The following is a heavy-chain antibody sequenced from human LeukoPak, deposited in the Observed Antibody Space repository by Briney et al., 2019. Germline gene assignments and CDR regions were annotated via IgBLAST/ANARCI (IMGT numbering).Heavy chain of an antibody. Sequence: SVKVSCKASGYTFTSYGISWVRQAPGQGLEWMGGIIPIFGTANYAQKFQDRVTITADESTSTAYMELSSLRSEDTAVYYCARYPSSAVTTREYYYYMDVWGKGTTVTVSS. D-gene: IGHD4-17*01. J-gene: IGHJ6*03. CDR1: GYTFTSYG. CDR2: IIPIFGTA. CDR3: ARYPSSAVTTREYYYYMDV. V-gene: IGHV1-69*13.